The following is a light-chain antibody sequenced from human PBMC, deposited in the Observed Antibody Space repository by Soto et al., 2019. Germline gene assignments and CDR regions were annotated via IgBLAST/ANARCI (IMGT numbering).Light chain of an antibody. CDR2: DAS. V-gene: IGKV3-11*01. CDR3: QQRGNWPPIT. Sequence: EIVLTQSPATLSLSPGERATLSCRVSQSVTTYLAWFQQKPGQAPRLLIYDASSRATGIPARFSGSGSGTDFTLTISSLEPEDFAVYYCQQRGNWPPITFGQGTRLEIK. CDR1: QSVTTY. J-gene: IGKJ5*01.